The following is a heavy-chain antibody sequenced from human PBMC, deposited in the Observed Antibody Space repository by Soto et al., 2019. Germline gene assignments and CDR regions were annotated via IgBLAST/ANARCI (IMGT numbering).Heavy chain of an antibody. CDR1: GFTFDDYG. CDR3: ARDRYSYYDFWSGSLPYYYFGMDV. D-gene: IGHD3-3*01. V-gene: IGHV3-20*04. J-gene: IGHJ6*02. Sequence: TGGSLRLSCAASGFTFDDYGMSWVRQAPGKGLEWVSGINWNGGRIGHADSVKGRFTISRDNAKNSLYLQMTSLRAEDTALYYCARDRYSYYDFWSGSLPYYYFGMDVWGQGTTVTVSS. CDR2: INWNGGRI.